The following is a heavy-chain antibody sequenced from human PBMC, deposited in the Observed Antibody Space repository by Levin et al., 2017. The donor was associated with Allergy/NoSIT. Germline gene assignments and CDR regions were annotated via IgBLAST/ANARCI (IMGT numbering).Heavy chain of an antibody. D-gene: IGHD3-16*02. CDR2: ISYSGGA. J-gene: IGHJ4*02. Sequence: SETLSLTCTVSGGSVSSSDYYWGWIRQPPGMGLEWIGAISYSGGAYYNPSLNSRVSISVDTSKNQFSLRLSFVTAADTAVYYCTRGGVYVWGSYRYQGDYWGQGTLVTVSS. V-gene: IGHV4-39*01. CDR3: TRGGVYVWGSYRYQGDY. CDR1: GGSVSSSDYY.